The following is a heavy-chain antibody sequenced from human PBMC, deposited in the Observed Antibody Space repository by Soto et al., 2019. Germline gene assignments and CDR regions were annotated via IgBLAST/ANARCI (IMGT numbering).Heavy chain of an antibody. V-gene: IGHV4-39*01. CDR2: LYYSGST. J-gene: IGHJ4*02. Sequence: QLQLQESGPGLVKPSETLSLTCTVSGGSISSSSYYWGWIRQPPGKGLEWIGSLYYSGSTYYNPTLKSRVTISADTSKNQFSLKLTSVTAADTAVYYCARQVTVRGDTQRYYFDYWGQGTLVTVSS. CDR1: GGSISSSSYY. D-gene: IGHD3-10*01. CDR3: ARQVTVRGDTQRYYFDY.